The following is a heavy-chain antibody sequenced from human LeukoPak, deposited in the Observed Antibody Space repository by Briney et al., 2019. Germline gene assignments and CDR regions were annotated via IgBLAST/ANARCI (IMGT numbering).Heavy chain of an antibody. Sequence: SQTLSLTCAISGDSVSSNSAAWIWIRQSPSRGLEWLGRTYYRSKWYNDYAVSVKSRITINPDTSKNQFSLQLNSVTPEDTAVYYCARAGWLVRGGDFDYWGQGTLVTVSS. J-gene: IGHJ4*02. CDR1: GDSVSSNSAA. V-gene: IGHV6-1*01. CDR3: ARAGWLVRGGDFDY. D-gene: IGHD6-19*01. CDR2: TYYRSKWYN.